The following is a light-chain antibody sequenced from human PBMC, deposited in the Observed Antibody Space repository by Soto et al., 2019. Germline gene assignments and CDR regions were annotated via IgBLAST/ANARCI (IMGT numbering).Light chain of an antibody. Sequence: DIQRTQSPSSLSASVDDRVTITCRASQSISSYLNWYQQKPGKAPKLLIYAASSLQSGVPSRFSGSRSGTDFTLTISSLQPEDFATYYCKQSYSTPPLTFGGGTKVEIK. V-gene: IGKV1-39*01. CDR3: KQSYSTPPLT. J-gene: IGKJ4*01. CDR2: AAS. CDR1: QSISSY.